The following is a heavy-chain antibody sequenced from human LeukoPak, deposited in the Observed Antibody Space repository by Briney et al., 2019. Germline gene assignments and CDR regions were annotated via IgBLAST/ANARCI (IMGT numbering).Heavy chain of an antibody. J-gene: IGHJ6*02. CDR1: GYTFTSYG. CDR3: ARGMFDNSGHYYYFYYALDV. V-gene: IGHV1-18*01. CDR2: ISAYNGNT. D-gene: IGHD3-22*01. Sequence: GASVKVSCKASGYTFTSYGISWVRQAPGQGLEWMGWISAYNGNTNYAQKLQGRVTMTTDTSTSTAYMELRSLRSEDTAVYFCARGMFDNSGHYYYFYYALDVCGQGTTVTVSS.